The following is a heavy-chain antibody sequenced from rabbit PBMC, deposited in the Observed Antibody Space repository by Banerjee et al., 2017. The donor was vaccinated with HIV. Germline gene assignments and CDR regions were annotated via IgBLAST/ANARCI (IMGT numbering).Heavy chain of an antibody. J-gene: IGHJ4*01. V-gene: IGHV1S45*01. CDR2: INTGSSGGT. CDR3: AREETRIGSGYWDL. D-gene: IGHD1-1*01. CDR1: GFDLSTSYW. Sequence: QQQLEESGGGLVKPGGTLTLTCKASGFDLSTSYWICWVRQAPGKGLEWIGCINTGSSGGTVYASWAKGRFTGSKTSSTTVTLQMTSLTAADTAIYFCAREETRIGSGYWDLWGPGTLVTVS.